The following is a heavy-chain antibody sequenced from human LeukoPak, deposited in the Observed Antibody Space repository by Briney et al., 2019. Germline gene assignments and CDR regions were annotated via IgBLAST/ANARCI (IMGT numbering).Heavy chain of an antibody. CDR2: INPNSGGT. D-gene: IGHD3-10*01. CDR3: AREITMVRGVIVRSTNFDY. CDR1: DYTFTSYG. V-gene: IGHV1-2*02. J-gene: IGHJ4*02. Sequence: ASVKVSCYASDYTFTSYGISWVRQAPGQGLEWMGWINPNSGGTNYAQKFQGRVTMTRDTSISTAYMELSRLRSDDTAVYYCAREITMVRGVIVRSTNFDYWGQGTLVTVSS.